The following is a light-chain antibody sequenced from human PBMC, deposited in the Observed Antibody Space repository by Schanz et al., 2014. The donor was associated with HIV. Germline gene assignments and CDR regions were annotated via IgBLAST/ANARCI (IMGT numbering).Light chain of an antibody. V-gene: IGLV2-8*01. CDR3: QSYDSSLSGSKV. CDR1: GTDVGGYNY. J-gene: IGLJ2*01. Sequence: QSALTQPPSASGSPGQSVTISCTGTGTDVGGYNYVSWYQHHPGEAPKLIIYEVTKRPSGVPDRFSGSKSGRTASLTVSGLQAEDEADYYCQSYDSSLSGSKVFGGGTKLTVL. CDR2: EVT.